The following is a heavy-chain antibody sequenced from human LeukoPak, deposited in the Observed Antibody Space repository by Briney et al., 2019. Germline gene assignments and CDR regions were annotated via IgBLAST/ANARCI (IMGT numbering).Heavy chain of an antibody. CDR1: GGSFSGYH. CDR2: ISHSGIT. CDR3: ARGNWNGRRYLDL. J-gene: IGHJ2*01. D-gene: IGHD1-1*01. V-gene: IGHV4-34*01. Sequence: PSETLSLTCAVYGGSFSGYHWSWIRQPPGQGLEWVGEISHSGITNYKTSLKSRVTILIDTSKNPLSLKLSSVTAADTAVYYCARGNWNGRRYLDLWGRGTLVAVSS.